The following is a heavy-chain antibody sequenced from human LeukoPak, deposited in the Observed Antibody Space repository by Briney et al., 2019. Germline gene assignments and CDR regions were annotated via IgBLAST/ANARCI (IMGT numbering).Heavy chain of an antibody. CDR2: INCDGSTT. CDR3: ARATRDNDAFDI. CDR1: GFTFSSYW. D-gene: IGHD3-9*01. V-gene: IGHV3-74*01. J-gene: IGHJ3*02. Sequence: GGSLTLSCAASGFTFSSYWMHWVRQAPGKGLVWVSRINCDGSTTSYADSVKRRFTISRDNAKHTLYLQMNTLSADDTAVYYCARATRDNDAFDIWGQGTMVTVSS.